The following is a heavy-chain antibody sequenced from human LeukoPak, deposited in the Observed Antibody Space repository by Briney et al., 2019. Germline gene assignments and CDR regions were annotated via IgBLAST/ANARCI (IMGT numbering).Heavy chain of an antibody. D-gene: IGHD3-22*01. CDR3: ARDRKYYYDSSGYYNYYFDY. J-gene: IGHJ4*02. Sequence: SQTLSLTCTVSGGSISSGSYYWSWIRQPAGKGLEWIGRIYTSGSTNYNPSLKSRVTISVDTSKNQFSLKLSSVTAADTAVYYCARDRKYYYDSSGYYNYYFDYWSQGTLVTVSS. CDR1: GGSISSGSYY. V-gene: IGHV4-61*02. CDR2: IYTSGST.